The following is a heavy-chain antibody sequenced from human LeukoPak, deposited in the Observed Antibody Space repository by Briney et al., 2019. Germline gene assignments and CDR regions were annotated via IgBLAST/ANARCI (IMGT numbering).Heavy chain of an antibody. V-gene: IGHV4-34*01. CDR1: GGSISSGGYS. CDR2: INHSGST. CDR3: ARGRGAVAGFNY. Sequence: SETLSLTCAVSGGSISSGGYSWSWIRQPPGKGLEWIGEINHSGSTNYNPSLKSRVTISVDTSKNQFSLKLSSVTAADTAVYYCARGRGAVAGFNYWGQGTLVTVSS. D-gene: IGHD6-19*01. J-gene: IGHJ4*02.